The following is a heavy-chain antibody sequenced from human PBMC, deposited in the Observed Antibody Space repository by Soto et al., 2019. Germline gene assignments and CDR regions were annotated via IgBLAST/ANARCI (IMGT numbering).Heavy chain of an antibody. J-gene: IGHJ4*02. CDR3: VRANYFDF. CDR2: IYYRGSA. CDR1: GVSINPYY. Sequence: SETLSLTCTVSGVSINPYYWSWIRQPPGKGLEWIGSIYYRGSANNNPSLKSRLTISVDTSKNQFSLKLSSVTAADTAIYYCVRANYFDFWGQGTLVTVSS. V-gene: IGHV4-59*01.